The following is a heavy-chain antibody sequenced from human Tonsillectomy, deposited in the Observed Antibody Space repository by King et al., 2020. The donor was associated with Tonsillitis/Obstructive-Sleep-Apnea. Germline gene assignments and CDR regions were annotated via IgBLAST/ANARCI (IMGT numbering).Heavy chain of an antibody. D-gene: IGHD3-3*01. CDR2: SYHSGNT. CDR1: DGSVNSDNW. J-gene: IGHJ5*01. V-gene: IGHV4-4*02. Sequence: VQLQESGPGLVEPSGTLSLACAVSDGSVNSDNWWSWVRQPPGKGLEWIGESYHSGNTNYNPSLKSRVTISTDKSNNRFSLRLTSVTAADTAVYYCAKTTSYYTRAFDSWGQGTLVTVSS. CDR3: AKTTSYYTRAFDS.